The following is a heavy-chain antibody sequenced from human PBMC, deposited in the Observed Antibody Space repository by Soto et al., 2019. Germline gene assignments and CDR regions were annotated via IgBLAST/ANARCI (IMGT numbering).Heavy chain of an antibody. CDR1: GYTFTSYD. J-gene: IGHJ6*03. CDR3: ARGLSYYDFWSGSLRPYYYYMDV. CDR2: MNPNSGNT. Sequence: ASVKVSCKASGYTFTSYDINWVRQATGQGIEWMGWMNPNSGNTGYAQKYQGRVTMTRNTSISTAYMELSSLRSEDTAVYYCARGLSYYDFWSGSLRPYYYYMDVWGKGTTVTVSS. V-gene: IGHV1-8*01. D-gene: IGHD3-3*01.